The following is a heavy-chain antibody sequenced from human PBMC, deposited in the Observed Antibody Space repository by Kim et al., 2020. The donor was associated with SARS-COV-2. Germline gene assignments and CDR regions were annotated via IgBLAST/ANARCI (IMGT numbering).Heavy chain of an antibody. CDR1: GGTFSSYA. Sequence: SVKVSCKASGGTFSSYAISWVRQAPGQGLEWMGRIIPILGIANYAQKFQGRVTITADKSTSTAYMELSSLRSEDTAVYYCARGGGFYSSSWPTTRIQNWFDPWGQGTLVTVSS. CDR2: IIPILGIA. J-gene: IGHJ5*02. D-gene: IGHD6-13*01. V-gene: IGHV1-69*04. CDR3: ARGGGFYSSSWPTTRIQNWFDP.